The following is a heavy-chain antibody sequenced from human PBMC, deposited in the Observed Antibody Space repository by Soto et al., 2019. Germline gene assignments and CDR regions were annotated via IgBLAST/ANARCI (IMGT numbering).Heavy chain of an antibody. Sequence: EVQLLESGGGLVQPGGSLRLSCAASGFTFSSYAMTWVRQAPGKGLEWVSAISGSGVSTYYADSVKGRFTISRDNSKNTLYPKMNCLRAEDTAVYYCAEGGGAKDYYDTSGYYLYYYCSIDVWGRGTTVTVSS. V-gene: IGHV3-23*01. CDR2: ISGSGVST. CDR3: AEGGGAKDYYDTSGYYLYYYCSIDV. D-gene: IGHD3-22*01. J-gene: IGHJ6*02. CDR1: GFTFSSYA.